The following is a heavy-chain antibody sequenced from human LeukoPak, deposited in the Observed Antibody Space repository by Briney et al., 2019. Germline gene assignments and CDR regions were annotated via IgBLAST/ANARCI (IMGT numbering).Heavy chain of an antibody. CDR2: ISSGGSTI. Sequence: GGSLRLSCVASGFTFSSYEMNWVRQAPGKGLGWVSYISSGGSTIYYADSVKGRFTISRDNAKNSLYLQMNSLRAEDTAVYYCARERELWFGELSVDYWGQGTLVTVSS. J-gene: IGHJ4*02. CDR3: ARERELWFGELSVDY. CDR1: GFTFSSYE. D-gene: IGHD3-10*01. V-gene: IGHV3-48*03.